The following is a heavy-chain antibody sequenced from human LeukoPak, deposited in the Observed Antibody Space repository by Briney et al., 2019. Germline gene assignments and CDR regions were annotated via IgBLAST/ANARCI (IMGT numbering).Heavy chain of an antibody. CDR3: ARSRRSYYGSGNLFDY. J-gene: IGHJ4*02. D-gene: IGHD3-10*01. Sequence: PSETLSLTCAVYGGSFSGYYWSWIRQPPGKGLEWIGEINHSGSTNYNPSLKSRVTISVDTSKNQFSLKLSSVTAADTAVYYCARSRRSYYGSGNLFDYWGQGTLVTVSS. CDR2: INHSGST. V-gene: IGHV4-34*01. CDR1: GGSFSGYY.